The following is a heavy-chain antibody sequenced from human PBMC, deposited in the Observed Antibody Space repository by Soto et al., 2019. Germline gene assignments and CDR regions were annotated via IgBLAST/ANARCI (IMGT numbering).Heavy chain of an antibody. CDR2: INAGNGNT. V-gene: IGHV1-3*01. Sequence: ASVKVSCKASGYTFTSYAMHWVRQAPGQRLEWMGWINAGNGNTKYSQKFQGRVTITRDTSASTAYMELSSLRSEDTAVYYCARVSSGSYYPHFDYWGQGTRVTVS. CDR3: ARVSSGSYYPHFDY. CDR1: GYTFTSYA. J-gene: IGHJ4*02. D-gene: IGHD3-10*01.